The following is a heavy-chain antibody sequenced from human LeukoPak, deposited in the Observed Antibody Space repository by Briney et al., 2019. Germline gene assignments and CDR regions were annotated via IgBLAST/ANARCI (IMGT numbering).Heavy chain of an antibody. CDR2: INHSGST. D-gene: IGHD6-13*01. Sequence: GSLRLSCGASGFTFSDYYMSWIRQPPGKGLEWIGEINHSGSTNYNPSLKSRVTISVDTSKNQFSLKLSSVTAADTAVYYCAFSQQLVSGSVEYWGQGTLVTVSS. CDR1: GFTFSDYY. V-gene: IGHV4-34*08. J-gene: IGHJ4*02. CDR3: AFSQQLVSGSVEY.